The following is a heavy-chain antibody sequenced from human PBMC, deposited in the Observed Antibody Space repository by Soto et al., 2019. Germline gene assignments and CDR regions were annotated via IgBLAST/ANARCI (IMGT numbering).Heavy chain of an antibody. CDR1: GFTFSSYS. V-gene: IGHV3-21*01. CDR3: ARGGIVVVPAAEPSGP. Sequence: PGGSLRLSCAASGFTFSSYSMNWVRQAPGKGLEWVSSISSSSSYIYYADSVKGRFTISRDNAKNSLYLQMNSLRAEDTAVYYCARGGIVVVPAAEPSGPWGQGTLVTVSS. CDR2: ISSSSSYI. J-gene: IGHJ5*02. D-gene: IGHD2-2*01.